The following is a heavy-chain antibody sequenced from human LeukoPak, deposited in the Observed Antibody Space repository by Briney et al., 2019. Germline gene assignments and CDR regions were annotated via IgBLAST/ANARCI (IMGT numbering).Heavy chain of an antibody. Sequence: ASVEVSCKASGYTFTNYHINWVRQASGQGLEWMTWINPDTGDKGYARKFQDRVTITTDTSISTAYMELSSLSSEDTAVYFCARTTSMTASGYDYWGQGTLVTVSS. CDR2: INPDTGDK. D-gene: IGHD2-21*02. V-gene: IGHV1-8*03. J-gene: IGHJ4*02. CDR1: GYTFTNYH. CDR3: ARTTSMTASGYDY.